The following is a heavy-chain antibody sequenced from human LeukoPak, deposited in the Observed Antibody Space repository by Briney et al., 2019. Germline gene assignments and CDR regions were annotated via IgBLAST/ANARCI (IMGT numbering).Heavy chain of an antibody. CDR3: ARDFADSDGFDI. V-gene: IGHV3-48*02. J-gene: IGHJ3*02. Sequence: PGGSLRLSCAASGFTFSTYSTNWVRQAPGKGLEWVSYISSSISTMYYADSVEGRFTISRDNAKTSLYLQMNSLRDEDTAIYYCARDFADSDGFDIWGQGTLVTVSS. CDR1: GFTFSTYS. CDR2: ISSSISTM.